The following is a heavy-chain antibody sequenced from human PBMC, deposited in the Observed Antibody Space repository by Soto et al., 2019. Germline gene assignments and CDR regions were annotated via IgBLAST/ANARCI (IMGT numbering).Heavy chain of an antibody. CDR3: ARDFLPIVVGDY. CDR2: IKQDGSEK. CDR1: GFTFSSYW. D-gene: IGHD3-22*01. V-gene: IGHV3-7*01. J-gene: IGHJ4*02. Sequence: EVQLVESGGGLVQPGGSLRLSCAASGFTFSSYWMSWVRQAPGKGLEWVANIKQDGSEKYYVDSVKGRFTISRDNAQNSLYLQMNSLRAEDPAVYYGARDFLPIVVGDYWGQGTLVTVSS.